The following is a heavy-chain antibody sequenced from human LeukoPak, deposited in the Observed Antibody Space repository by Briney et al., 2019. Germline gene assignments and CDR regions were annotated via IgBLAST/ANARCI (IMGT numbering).Heavy chain of an antibody. CDR2: ISSSSSYI. CDR3: ARNKLGISEKYMDV. CDR1: GFTFSTYN. V-gene: IGHV3-21*01. Sequence: GGSLRLSCASSGFTFSTYNMNWVRQAPGKGREWVSSISSSSSYIYYADSVKGRFTISRDNAKNSLYLQMNSLRAEDTAVYYCARNKLGISEKYMDVWGKGTTVTISS. J-gene: IGHJ6*03. D-gene: IGHD7-27*01.